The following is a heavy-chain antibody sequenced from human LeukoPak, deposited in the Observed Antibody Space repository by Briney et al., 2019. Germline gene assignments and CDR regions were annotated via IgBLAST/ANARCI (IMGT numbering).Heavy chain of an antibody. V-gene: IGHV3-9*01. Sequence: GGSLRLSCAASGFTFDDYAMHWVRQAPGKGLEWVSGISWNSGSIGYADSVKGRFTISRDNAKNSLYLQMNSLRAEDTALYYCAKDLVAAVTGGWFDPWGQGTLVTVSS. CDR2: ISWNSGSI. D-gene: IGHD2-15*01. CDR3: AKDLVAAVTGGWFDP. J-gene: IGHJ5*02. CDR1: GFTFDDYA.